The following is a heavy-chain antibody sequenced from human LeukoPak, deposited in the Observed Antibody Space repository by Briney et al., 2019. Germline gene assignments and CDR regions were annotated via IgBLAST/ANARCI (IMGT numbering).Heavy chain of an antibody. J-gene: IGHJ4*02. CDR2: IYYSGST. Sequence: SETLSLTCTVSGGSISSYYWSWIRQPPGKGLEWIGYIYYSGSTNYNPSLKSRVTISVDTSKNQFSLKLSSVTAADTAVYYCARGEIYSGYYFDYWGQGTLVTVSS. CDR3: ARGEIYSGYYFDY. CDR1: GGSISSYY. V-gene: IGHV4-59*01. D-gene: IGHD1-26*01.